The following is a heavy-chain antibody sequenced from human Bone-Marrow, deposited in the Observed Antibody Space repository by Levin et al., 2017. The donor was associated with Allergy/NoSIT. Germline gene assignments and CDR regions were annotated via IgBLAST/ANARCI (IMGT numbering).Heavy chain of an antibody. Sequence: ASVKVSCKTSGYTFADYAVTWVRQAPGQGLEWMGSIVGYNGETTYAQRFQDRVTITTDRSTRQAFMDLRGLRPDDTAVFYCARVQGFVVEPPASTHYGMDVWGQGTTVTVSS. D-gene: IGHD3-10*01. CDR3: ARVQGFVVEPPASTHYGMDV. CDR2: IVGYNGET. CDR1: GYTFADYA. V-gene: IGHV1-18*01. J-gene: IGHJ6*02.